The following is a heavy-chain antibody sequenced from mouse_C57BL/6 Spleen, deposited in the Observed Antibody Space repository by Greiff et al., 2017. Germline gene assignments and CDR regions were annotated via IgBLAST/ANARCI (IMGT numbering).Heavy chain of an antibody. D-gene: IGHD2-4*01. CDR1: GYTFTSYW. Sequence: QVQLQQPGAELVMPGASVKLSCKASGYTFTSYWMHWVKQRPGQGLEWIGEIDPSDSYTNYNQKFKGKSTLTVDKSSSTDYMQLSSLTSEDSAVYYSARTLYDYEGGDYWGQGTSVTVSS. J-gene: IGHJ4*01. CDR2: IDPSDSYT. V-gene: IGHV1-69*01. CDR3: ARTLYDYEGGDY.